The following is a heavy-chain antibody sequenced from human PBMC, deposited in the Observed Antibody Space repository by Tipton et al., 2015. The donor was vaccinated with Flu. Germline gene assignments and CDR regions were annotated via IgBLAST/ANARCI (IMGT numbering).Heavy chain of an antibody. D-gene: IGHD6-6*01. CDR1: GGSISSYY. V-gene: IGHV4-4*07. CDR3: ARVVPRAGDAFDI. J-gene: IGHJ3*02. CDR2: IYTSGST. Sequence: TLSLTCTVSGGSISSYYWSWIRQPAGKGLEWIGRIYTSGSTNYNPSLKSRVTMTVDTSKNQFSLKLSSVTAADTAVYYCARVVPRAGDAFDIWGQGTMVTVSS.